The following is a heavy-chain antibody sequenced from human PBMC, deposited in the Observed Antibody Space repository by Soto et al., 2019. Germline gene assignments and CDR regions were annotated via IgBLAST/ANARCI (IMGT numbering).Heavy chain of an antibody. CDR2: ISSSGSSI. Sequence: EVQLVESGGGLVQPGGSLRLSCAASGFTFSNYEMNWVRQASGKGLEWVSYISSSGSSIFYADSVKGRFTISRDNAKNSLYLQLNSLRAEDTAVYYCATRSGGGGAFDFWGQGTMVTVSS. D-gene: IGHD3-10*01. J-gene: IGHJ3*01. CDR3: ATRSGGGGAFDF. V-gene: IGHV3-48*03. CDR1: GFTFSNYE.